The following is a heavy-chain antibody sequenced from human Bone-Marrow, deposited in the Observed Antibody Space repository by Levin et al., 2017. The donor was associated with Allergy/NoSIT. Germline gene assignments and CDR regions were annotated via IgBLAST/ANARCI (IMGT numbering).Heavy chain of an antibody. D-gene: IGHD4-23*01. CDR1: GASISTNNYY. CDR2: IYYSEST. CDR3: GRHAALHDYGGEKYGGAMDG. Sequence: SQTLSLTCTVSGASISTNNYYWGWFRQPPGKGLEWIGSIYYSESTYYTPSLKSRVTISVDTSKNQFSLKVRSVTAADTAVYYCGRHAALHDYGGEKYGGAMDGWGQGTTVTVSS. J-gene: IGHJ6*02. V-gene: IGHV4-39*01.